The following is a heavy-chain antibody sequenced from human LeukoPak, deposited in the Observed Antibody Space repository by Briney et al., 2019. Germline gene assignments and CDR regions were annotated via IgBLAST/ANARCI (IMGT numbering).Heavy chain of an antibody. Sequence: GGSLRLSCAASGFTFSSYSMNWVRQAPGKGLEWVSSISSSSSYIYYADSVKGRFTISRDNAKNSLYLRMNSLRAEDTAVYYCASSLGDYYYYGMDVWGKGTTVTVSS. J-gene: IGHJ6*04. CDR3: ASSLGDYYYYGMDV. CDR2: ISSSSSYI. V-gene: IGHV3-21*01. D-gene: IGHD3-10*01. CDR1: GFTFSSYS.